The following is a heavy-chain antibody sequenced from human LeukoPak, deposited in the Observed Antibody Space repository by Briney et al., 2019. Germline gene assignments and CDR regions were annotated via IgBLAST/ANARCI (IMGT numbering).Heavy chain of an antibody. D-gene: IGHD1-14*01. J-gene: IGHJ4*02. CDR3: ARGYSNQFAY. Sequence: SETLSLTCAVYGASFSGYYWSWIRQPPGKGLEWIGEINHSGSTNYNPSLKSRVTISVDTSKNQFSLKLSSVTAADTAVYYCARGYSNQFAYWGQGTLVTVSS. CDR1: GASFSGYY. V-gene: IGHV4-34*01. CDR2: INHSGST.